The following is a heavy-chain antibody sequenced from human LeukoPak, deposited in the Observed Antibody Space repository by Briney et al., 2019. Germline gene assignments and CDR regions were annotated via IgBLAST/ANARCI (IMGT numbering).Heavy chain of an antibody. CDR2: INSNSNM. J-gene: IGHJ4*02. V-gene: IGHV3-69-1*01. CDR1: GFTVTSNY. CDR3: ARDYYYASGNYYIYFDY. Sequence: GGSLRLSCAASGFTVTSNYMSWVRQAPGKGLEWVSSINSNSNMYYADSVKGRFTISRDNAKNSLHLQMNSLRAEDTAVYYCARDYYYASGNYYIYFDYWGQGLLVTVSS. D-gene: IGHD3-10*01.